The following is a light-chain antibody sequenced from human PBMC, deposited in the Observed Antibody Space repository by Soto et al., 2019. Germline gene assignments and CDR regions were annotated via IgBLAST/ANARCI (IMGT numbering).Light chain of an antibody. J-gene: IGKJ1*01. V-gene: IGKV1-5*01. CDR2: DAS. CDR1: QSINRW. Sequence: DMQLTQSTSTLSASIGDIVTITCRASQSINRWLAWYQQKPGKAPKLLIYDASSLESGVPSRFSGSGYWTDFTLTITSLQPDYVATYYCQHPRWTFGQGTKVEI. CDR3: QHPRWT.